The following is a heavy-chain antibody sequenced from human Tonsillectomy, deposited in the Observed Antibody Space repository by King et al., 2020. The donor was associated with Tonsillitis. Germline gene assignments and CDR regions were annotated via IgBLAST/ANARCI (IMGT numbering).Heavy chain of an antibody. V-gene: IGHV3-23*03. CDR1: GFTFSSYA. Sequence: VQLVESGGGLVQPGGSLRLSCAASGFTFSSYAMSWVRQAPGKGLEWVSVIYSGGSSTYYADSVKGRFTISRDNSKNTLYLQMNSLRAEDTAVYYCAKDVRQDSRRTDAFDIWGQGTRVTVSS. CDR2: IYSGGSST. CDR3: AKDVRQDSRRTDAFDI. D-gene: IGHD6-13*01. J-gene: IGHJ3*02.